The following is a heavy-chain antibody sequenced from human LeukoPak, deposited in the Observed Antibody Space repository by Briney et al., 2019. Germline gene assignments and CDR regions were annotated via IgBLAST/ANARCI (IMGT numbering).Heavy chain of an antibody. CDR3: ARVEATTGRNYHYYYMDV. Sequence: GGSLRLSCGASGFYFSSYSMNWVRQAPGKGPEWVSSINSGSTYMYYADSVKGRFTISRDNAKNSLHLQMDSLRAEDTAVYFCARVEATTGRNYHYYYMDVWGKGTTVTVSS. CDR1: GFYFSSYS. V-gene: IGHV3-21*01. D-gene: IGHD1-1*01. J-gene: IGHJ6*03. CDR2: INSGSTYM.